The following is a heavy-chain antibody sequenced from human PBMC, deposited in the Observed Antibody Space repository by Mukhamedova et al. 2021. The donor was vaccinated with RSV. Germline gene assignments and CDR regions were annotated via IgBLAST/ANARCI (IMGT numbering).Heavy chain of an antibody. V-gene: IGHV3-23*03. Sequence: QSTWEGLEWVSVIYNGGRSTFYADSVKGRFTISRDNSKNTLYLQMNSLRAEDTAVYYCAKDSSGYFDYWGQGNLVTVS. D-gene: IGHD3-3*01. CDR2: IYNGGRST. J-gene: IGHJ4*02. CDR3: AKDSSGYFDY.